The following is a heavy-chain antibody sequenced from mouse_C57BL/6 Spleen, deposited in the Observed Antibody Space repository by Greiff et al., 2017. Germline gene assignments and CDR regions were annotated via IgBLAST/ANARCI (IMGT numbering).Heavy chain of an antibody. V-gene: IGHV1-55*01. Sequence: QVQLQQPGAELVKPGASVKMSCKASGYTFTSYWITWVKQRPGQGLEWIGDIYPGSGSTNYNEKFKSKATLTVDTSSSTAYMQLSSLTSDDSAVYYCARYYSNLSSFAYWGQGTLVTVSA. D-gene: IGHD2-5*01. CDR2: IYPGSGST. J-gene: IGHJ3*01. CDR1: GYTFTSYW. CDR3: ARYYSNLSSFAY.